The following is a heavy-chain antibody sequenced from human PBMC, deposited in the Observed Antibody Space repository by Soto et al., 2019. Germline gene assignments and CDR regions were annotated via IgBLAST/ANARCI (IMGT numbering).Heavy chain of an antibody. Sequence: PGGSLRLSCAASGFTFSSYAMNWVRQAPGKGLEWVAGVSASGGGTSYADSVKGRFNISRDNSKDTLYLQMNSLRAEDTAVYYCAKSSSRAHYYAMDVWGQGTTVTVSS. CDR1: GFTFSSYA. D-gene: IGHD2-2*01. CDR2: VSASGGGT. J-gene: IGHJ6*02. V-gene: IGHV3-23*01. CDR3: AKSSSRAHYYAMDV.